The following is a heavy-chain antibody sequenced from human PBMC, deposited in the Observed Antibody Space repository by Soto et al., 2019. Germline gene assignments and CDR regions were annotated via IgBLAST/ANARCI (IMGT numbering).Heavy chain of an antibody. J-gene: IGHJ3*02. Sequence: SETLSLTCTVSGGSISSGGYYWSWIRQHPGKGLEWIGYIYYSGSTYYNPSLKSRVTISVDTSKNQFSLKLSSVTAADTAVYYCARAAPAAALADAFDIWGQGTMVTVSS. CDR1: GGSISSGGYY. CDR3: ARAAPAAALADAFDI. D-gene: IGHD2-2*01. CDR2: IYYSGST. V-gene: IGHV4-31*03.